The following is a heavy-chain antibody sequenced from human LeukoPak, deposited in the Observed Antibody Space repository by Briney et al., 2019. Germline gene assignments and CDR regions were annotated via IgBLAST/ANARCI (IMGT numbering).Heavy chain of an antibody. CDR3: AREIVGGFNPGAY. CDR2: INRSGST. V-gene: IGHV4-4*02. Sequence: SWTLSLTCTVSPDSTTSNFWSWVRQPTGKGLEWSGEINRSGSTNYNPSLQSRVTISIDRSKNQIALELSSVTPADTAVYYCAREIVGGFNPGAYWGQGTLVTVSS. J-gene: IGHJ4*02. CDR1: PDSTTSNF. D-gene: IGHD1-14*01.